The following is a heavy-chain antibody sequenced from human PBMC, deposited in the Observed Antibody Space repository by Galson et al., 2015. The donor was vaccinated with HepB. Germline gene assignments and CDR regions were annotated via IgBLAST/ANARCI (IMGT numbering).Heavy chain of an antibody. D-gene: IGHD3-10*01. CDR3: AKAELGVVRGYY. Sequence: CKASGYTFTSYDINWVRQATGQGLEWMGWMNPNSGNTGYAQKFQGRVTMTRNTSISTAYMELSSLRAEDTAVYYCAKAELGVVRGYYWGQGTLVTVSS. CDR2: MNPNSGNT. CDR1: GYTFTSYD. V-gene: IGHV1-8*01. J-gene: IGHJ4*02.